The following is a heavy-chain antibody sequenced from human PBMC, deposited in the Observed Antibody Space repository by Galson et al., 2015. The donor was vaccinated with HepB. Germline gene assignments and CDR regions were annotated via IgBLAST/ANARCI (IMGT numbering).Heavy chain of an antibody. V-gene: IGHV3-21*01. Sequence: SLRLSCAASGFTFSSYSMNWVRQAPGKELEWVSSISSSSSYIYYADSVKGRFTISRDNAKNSLYLQMNSLRAEDTAVYYCARDEGSGWHYYYYGMDVWGQGTTVTVSS. CDR1: GFTFSSYS. D-gene: IGHD6-19*01. CDR3: ARDEGSGWHYYYYGMDV. CDR2: ISSSSSYI. J-gene: IGHJ6*02.